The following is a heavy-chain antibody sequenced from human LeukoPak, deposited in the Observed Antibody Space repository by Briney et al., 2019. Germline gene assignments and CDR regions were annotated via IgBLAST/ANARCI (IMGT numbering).Heavy chain of an antibody. D-gene: IGHD2/OR15-2a*01. Sequence: GGTLRLSCAASGFTFSSYGMSWARQAPGKGLEWVSAISGSGGSTYYADCVKGRFTISRDNSNNTMYLQMNSLRAEDTAVYYCAKGKSYWYYYYMDVWGTGTTVTISS. V-gene: IGHV3-23*01. CDR2: ISGSGGST. J-gene: IGHJ6*03. CDR1: GFTFSSYG. CDR3: AKGKSYWYYYYMDV.